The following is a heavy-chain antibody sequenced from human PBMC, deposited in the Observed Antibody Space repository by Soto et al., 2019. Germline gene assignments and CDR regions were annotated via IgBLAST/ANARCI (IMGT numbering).Heavy chain of an antibody. V-gene: IGHV4-59*01. D-gene: IGHD1-1*01. CDR2: IYYSGST. CDR1: GASISTYY. J-gene: IGHJ4*02. CDR3: ARAQAGLTIDY. Sequence: SETLSLTCTVSGASISTYYWSSIRQPPGKGLEWIGYIYYSGSTNYNPSLKSRVTISVDTSKNQFSLKLSSVTAADTAVYYCARAQAGLTIDYWGQGTLVTVSS.